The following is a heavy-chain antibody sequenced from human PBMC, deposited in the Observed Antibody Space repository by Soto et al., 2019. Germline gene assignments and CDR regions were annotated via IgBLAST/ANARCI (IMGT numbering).Heavy chain of an antibody. CDR1: GFTFSSYG. V-gene: IGHV3-33*01. Sequence: QVQLVESGGGVVQPGRSLRLSCAASGFTFSSYGMHWVRQAPGKGLEWVAVIWYDGSNKYYADSVKGRFTISRDNSKNPLYLHMNSLRAEDTAVYYCAREGTYCSGGSCYPHFDYWGQGTLVTVSS. J-gene: IGHJ4*02. D-gene: IGHD2-15*01. CDR2: IWYDGSNK. CDR3: AREGTYCSGGSCYPHFDY.